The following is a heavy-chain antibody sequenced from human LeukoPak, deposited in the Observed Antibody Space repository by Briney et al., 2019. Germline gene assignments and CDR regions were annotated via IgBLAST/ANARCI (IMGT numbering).Heavy chain of an antibody. CDR3: ARGAIAVSRDY. CDR1: GFTFSNHW. CDR2: INQDGSEK. Sequence: GGSLRLSCAASGFTFSNHWMSWVRQAPGKGLEWVANINQDGSEKYYEDSVKGRFTISRDNAKNSLYLQMNSLRAEDTAIYYCARGAIAVSRDYWGQGTLVTVSS. D-gene: IGHD6-19*01. J-gene: IGHJ4*02. V-gene: IGHV3-7*05.